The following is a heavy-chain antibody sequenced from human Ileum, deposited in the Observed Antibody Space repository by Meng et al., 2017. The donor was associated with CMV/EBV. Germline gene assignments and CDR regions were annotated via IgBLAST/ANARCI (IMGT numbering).Heavy chain of an antibody. J-gene: IGHJ5*02. V-gene: IGHV1-18*01. CDR2: ICAYNGNT. D-gene: IGHD3-9*01. Sequence: RQAPGQGLEWMGWICAYNGNTNYAQKLQGRVTMTTDTSTSTAYMELRSLRSDDTAVYYCARSSLSRGEGTYYDILTGYFDGSNWFDPWGQGTLVTVSS. CDR3: ARSSLSRGEGTYYDILTGYFDGSNWFDP.